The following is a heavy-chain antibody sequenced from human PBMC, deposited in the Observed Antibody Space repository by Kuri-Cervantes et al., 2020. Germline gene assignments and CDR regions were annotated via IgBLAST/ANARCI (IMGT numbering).Heavy chain of an antibody. Sequence: SLKISCAASGFTFDDYAMHWVRQAPGKGLEWVSGISWNSGSIGYADSVKGRFTISRDNAENSLYLQMNSLRAEDTALYYCAKGLNIPGPPEFDYWGQGTLVTVSS. CDR1: GFTFDDYA. D-gene: IGHD1-14*01. V-gene: IGHV3-9*01. J-gene: IGHJ4*02. CDR2: ISWNSGSI. CDR3: AKGLNIPGPPEFDY.